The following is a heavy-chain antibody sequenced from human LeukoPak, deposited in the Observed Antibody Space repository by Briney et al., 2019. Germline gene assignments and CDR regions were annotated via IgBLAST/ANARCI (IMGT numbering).Heavy chain of an antibody. CDR1: GFTFSSYW. J-gene: IGHJ6*02. CDR2: IKQEGSEE. V-gene: IGHV3-7*01. CDR3: ARGYSSSWYSPWNYYYYGMDV. Sequence: PGGSLRLSCAASGFTFSSYWMSWVRQAPGKGLEWVANIKQEGSEEYYVDSVKGRFTISRDNAKNSLYLQMNSLRAEDTAVYYCARGYSSSWYSPWNYYYYGMDVWGQGTTVTVSS. D-gene: IGHD6-13*01.